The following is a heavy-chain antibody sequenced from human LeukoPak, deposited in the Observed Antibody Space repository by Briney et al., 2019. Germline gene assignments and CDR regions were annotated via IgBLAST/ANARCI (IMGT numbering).Heavy chain of an antibody. CDR1: GFTFSSYS. D-gene: IGHD6-13*01. J-gene: IGHJ3*02. V-gene: IGHV3-21*01. Sequence: GGSLRLSCAASGFTFSSYSMNWVRQAPGKGLEWVSSISSSSSYIYYADSVKGRFTISRDNAKNSLYLQMNSLRAEDTAVYYCARAPTTYSSSWFDAFDIWGQGTMVTVSS. CDR3: ARAPTTYSSSWFDAFDI. CDR2: ISSSSSYI.